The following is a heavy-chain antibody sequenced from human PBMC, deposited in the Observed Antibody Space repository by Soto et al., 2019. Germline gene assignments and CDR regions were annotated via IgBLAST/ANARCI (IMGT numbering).Heavy chain of an antibody. J-gene: IGHJ4*02. V-gene: IGHV4-61*01. CDR3: ARARKDCTNGVCYTWGFDY. Sequence: QVQLQESGPGLVKPSETLSLTCTVSGGSVSSGSYYWSWIRQPPGKGLEWIGYIYYSGSTNYNPSLQSRVTISVDTSKNQFSLKLSSVTAADTAVYYWARARKDCTNGVCYTWGFDYWGQGTLVTVSS. D-gene: IGHD2-8*01. CDR2: IYYSGST. CDR1: GGSVSSGSYY.